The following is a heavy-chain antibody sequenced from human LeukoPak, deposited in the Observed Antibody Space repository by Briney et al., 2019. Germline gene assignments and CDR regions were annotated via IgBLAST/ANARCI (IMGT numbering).Heavy chain of an antibody. CDR3: AWYYYDSSGYNYYYYYGMDV. D-gene: IGHD3-22*01. CDR2: MNPNSGNT. CDR1: GYTFTSYD. Sequence: ASVKVSCKASGYTFTSYDINWVRQATGQGLEWMGWMNPNSGNTGYAQKFQGRVTMTRNTSISTAYMELSSLRSEDTAVYYCAWYYYDSSGYNYYYYYGMDVWGQGTTVTVSS. V-gene: IGHV1-8*01. J-gene: IGHJ6*02.